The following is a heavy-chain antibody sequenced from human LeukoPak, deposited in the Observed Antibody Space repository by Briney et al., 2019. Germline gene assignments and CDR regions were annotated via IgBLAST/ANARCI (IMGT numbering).Heavy chain of an antibody. CDR1: GFTFSSYS. J-gene: IGHJ4*02. V-gene: IGHV3-48*02. Sequence: GGSLRLSCAASGFTFSSYSMNWVRQAPGKGLEWVSCISGSDNTIYYADSVKGRFTISRDNARNSLYLQMNSLRDEDTAVYYCARVHRGYSFGRLDYWGQGTLVTVSS. CDR2: ISGSDNTI. CDR3: ARVHRGYSFGRLDY. D-gene: IGHD5-12*01.